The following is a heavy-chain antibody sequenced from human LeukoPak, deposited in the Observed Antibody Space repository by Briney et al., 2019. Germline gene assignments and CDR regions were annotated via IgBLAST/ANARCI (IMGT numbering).Heavy chain of an antibody. V-gene: IGHV3-48*04. Sequence: SGGSLRLSCEVSGFTFSSYSMTWVRQVPGKGLEWIAYMTATSNTFYYADSVNGRFAISRDNARHSLFLQMNSLTVEDTSVDYCARSLSGYDALSAFWGQGTLVTVSS. D-gene: IGHD5-12*01. J-gene: IGHJ1*01. CDR1: GFTFSSYS. CDR3: ARSLSGYDALSAF. CDR2: MTATSNTF.